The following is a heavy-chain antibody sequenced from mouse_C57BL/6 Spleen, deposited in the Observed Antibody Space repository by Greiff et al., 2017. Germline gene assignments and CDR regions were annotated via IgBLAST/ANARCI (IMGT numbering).Heavy chain of an antibody. D-gene: IGHD2-4*01. CDR2: ISSGGSYT. CDR1: GFTFSSYG. Sequence: EVKLVESGGDLVKPGGSLKLSCAASGFTFSSYGMSWVRQTPDKRLEWVATISSGGSYTYYPDSVKGRFTISRDNAKNTLYLQMSSLKSEDTAMYYCARHDYDSMDYWGQGTSVTGSS. V-gene: IGHV5-6*01. J-gene: IGHJ4*01. CDR3: ARHDYDSMDY.